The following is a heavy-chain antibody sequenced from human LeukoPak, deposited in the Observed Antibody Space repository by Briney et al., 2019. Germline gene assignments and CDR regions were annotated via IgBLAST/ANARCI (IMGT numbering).Heavy chain of an antibody. CDR3: ARARYVNSFYAFDI. CDR1: GGSISSYY. CDR2: LSESGNT. Sequence: SETLSLTCTVSGGSISSYYWSWIRLPPGKGLEWIGYLSESGNTNYSPSLKSRVTIFGDTSKNQFFLKLSSVTTADTAVYYCARARYVNSFYAFDIWGQGTLVTVSS. J-gene: IGHJ3*02. D-gene: IGHD3-9*01. V-gene: IGHV4-59*01.